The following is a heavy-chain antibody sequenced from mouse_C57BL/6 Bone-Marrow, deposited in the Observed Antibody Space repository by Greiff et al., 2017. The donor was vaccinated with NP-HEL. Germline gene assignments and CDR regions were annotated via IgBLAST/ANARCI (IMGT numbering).Heavy chain of an antibody. Sequence: VQLQQSGAELVMPGASVKLSCKASGYTFTSYWMHWVKQRPGQGLEWIGEIDPSDSYTNYNQKFKGKFTLTVDKSSSTAYMQLSSLTSEDSAVYYCARSITTVVATRWYFDVWGTGTTVTVSS. D-gene: IGHD1-1*01. CDR2: IDPSDSYT. J-gene: IGHJ1*03. CDR1: GYTFTSYW. V-gene: IGHV1-69*01. CDR3: ARSITTVVATRWYFDV.